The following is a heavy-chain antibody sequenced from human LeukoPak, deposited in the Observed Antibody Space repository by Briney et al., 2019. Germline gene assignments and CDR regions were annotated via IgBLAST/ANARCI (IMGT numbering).Heavy chain of an antibody. Sequence: GGSLRLSCAASGFSFSNYEMYWVRQGPGKGREWVSYISNSGSTIYYADSVKGRFTISRDNAKNSLYLQMNSLRAEDTAVYYCARGWSSSADYWGHGTLVTVSS. CDR3: ARGWSSSADY. CDR2: ISNSGSTI. J-gene: IGHJ4*01. CDR1: GFSFSNYE. V-gene: IGHV3-48*03. D-gene: IGHD6-6*01.